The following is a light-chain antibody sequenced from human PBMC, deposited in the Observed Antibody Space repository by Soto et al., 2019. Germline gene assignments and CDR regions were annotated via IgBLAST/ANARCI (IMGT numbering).Light chain of an antibody. J-gene: IGKJ1*01. CDR2: DVS. V-gene: IGKV1-5*01. CDR3: QQFYMGWT. CDR1: QSVRGS. Sequence: DIQMTQSPSTLSASVGDRVTITCRASQSVRGSLAWYQQQPGKAPKLLIYDVSNLESGVPSRFSAFGSGTEFTLSISSLQPDDFGTYYCQQFYMGWTFGQGTRVDFK.